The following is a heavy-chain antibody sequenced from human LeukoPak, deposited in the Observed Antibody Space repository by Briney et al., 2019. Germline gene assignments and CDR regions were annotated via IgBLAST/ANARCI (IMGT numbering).Heavy chain of an antibody. D-gene: IGHD3-22*01. CDR2: INTNGRTT. J-gene: IGHJ4*02. V-gene: IGHV3-74*01. Sequence: PGGSLRLSCAASGFTFSTYWMYWVRQAPGKGLVWVSRINTNGRTTSYADSVKGRFTISRDNSKNTLYLQMNSLRAEDTAVYYCARERDYYDSSGYFDYWGQGTLVTVSS. CDR3: ARERDYYDSSGYFDY. CDR1: GFTFSTYW.